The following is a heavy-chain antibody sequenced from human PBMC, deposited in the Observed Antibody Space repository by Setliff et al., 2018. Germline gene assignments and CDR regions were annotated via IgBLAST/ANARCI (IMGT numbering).Heavy chain of an antibody. CDR1: GFSVSNDF. Sequence: GGSLRLSCVVSGFSVSNDFMGWVRQAPGKGLEWVSVIYNRGHTYYADSVKGRFTISRDSSKNTLYLQMNSLTAEDTAMYYCARDRGGTNPWFDSWGQGTLVTVSS. V-gene: IGHV3-53*01. J-gene: IGHJ5*01. D-gene: IGHD3-10*01. CDR2: IYNRGHT. CDR3: ARDRGGTNPWFDS.